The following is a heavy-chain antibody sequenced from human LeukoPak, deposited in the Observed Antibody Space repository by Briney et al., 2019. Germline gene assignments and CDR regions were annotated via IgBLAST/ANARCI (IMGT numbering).Heavy chain of an antibody. Sequence: GVLRLSCAASGFTFSSYAMHWVRQAPGKGLEYVSAISSNGGSTYYANSVKGRFTISRDNSKNTLYLQMGSLRAEDMAVYYCARSRDGYNRRYFDYWGQGTLVTVSS. CDR2: ISSNGGST. CDR3: ARSRDGYNRRYFDY. V-gene: IGHV3-64*01. D-gene: IGHD5-24*01. J-gene: IGHJ4*02. CDR1: GFTFSSYA.